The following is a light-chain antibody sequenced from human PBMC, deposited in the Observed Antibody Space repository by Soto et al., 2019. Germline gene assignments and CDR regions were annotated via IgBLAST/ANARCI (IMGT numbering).Light chain of an antibody. V-gene: IGKV1-39*01. CDR1: QSINTN. CDR3: QQSYTPPLT. J-gene: IGKJ5*01. Sequence: DIQLTQSPSSLSASVGGRGALACRASQSINTNLNWYQQKPGSPPKLLIHTASTLQSGVPSRFSGSGSGTDFTLTITTLQPEDFATYYCQQSYTPPLTFGPGTRLESK. CDR2: TAS.